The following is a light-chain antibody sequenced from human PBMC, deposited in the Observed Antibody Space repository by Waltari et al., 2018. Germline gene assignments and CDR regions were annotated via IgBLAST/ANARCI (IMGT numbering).Light chain of an antibody. CDR3: QQYNSYLSS. V-gene: IGKV1-5*01. Sequence: IAMTQSPSTLSASVGDSVTITCRARQNIGTWVAGYQQKPGKAPKLLIFDGFTLESGVPSRFSGSASGTDFTLTINSLQPDDFASYFCQQYNSYLSSFGQGTKLEI. J-gene: IGKJ2*01. CDR1: QNIGTW. CDR2: DGF.